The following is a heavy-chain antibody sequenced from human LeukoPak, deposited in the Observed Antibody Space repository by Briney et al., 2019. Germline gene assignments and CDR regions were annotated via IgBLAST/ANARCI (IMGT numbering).Heavy chain of an antibody. Sequence: GGSLRLSCAASGFIFNNYGMHWVRQAPGKGLEWVAIIWYDGSNKYYADSVKGRFTISRDNAKNSLYLQMNSLRAEDTAVYYCARDPFPDDYNDYWGQGTLVTVSS. CDR1: GFIFNNYG. V-gene: IGHV3-33*01. CDR3: ARDPFPDDYNDY. J-gene: IGHJ4*02. CDR2: IWYDGSNK.